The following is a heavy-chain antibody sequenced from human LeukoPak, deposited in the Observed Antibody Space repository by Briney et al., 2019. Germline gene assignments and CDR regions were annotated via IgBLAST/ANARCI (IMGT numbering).Heavy chain of an antibody. V-gene: IGHV3-21*01. J-gene: IGHJ4*02. CDR2: ISSSSSYI. CDR1: GFTFSSYS. CDR3: ARGGAVGAISLSDY. Sequence: GGSLRLSCAASGFTFSSYSMNWDRQAPGKGLEWVSSISSSSSYIYYADSVKGRFTISRDNAKNSLYLQMDSLRAEDTAVYYCARGGAVGAISLSDYWGQGTLATVSS. D-gene: IGHD1-26*01.